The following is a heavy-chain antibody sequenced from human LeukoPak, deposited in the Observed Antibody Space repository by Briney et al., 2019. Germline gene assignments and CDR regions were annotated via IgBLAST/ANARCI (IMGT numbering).Heavy chain of an antibody. J-gene: IGHJ4*02. V-gene: IGHV3-7*03. CDR3: AKVREYYDSSGYSGFDY. CDR2: IKVDGSTK. Sequence: GGSLRLSCAASVVTFNNYWMSWVRQPPGKGLEWVANIKVDGSTKYYVDSVKGRFTISRDNSKNTLFLQMNSQRAEDTAVYYCAKVREYYDSSGYSGFDYWGQGTLVTVSS. CDR1: VVTFNNYW. D-gene: IGHD3-22*01.